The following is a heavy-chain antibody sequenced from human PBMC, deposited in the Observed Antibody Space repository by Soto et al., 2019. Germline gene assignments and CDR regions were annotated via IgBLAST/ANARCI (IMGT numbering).Heavy chain of an antibody. CDR3: ARQIYDSDTGPNFQYYFDS. J-gene: IGHJ4*02. D-gene: IGHD3-22*01. CDR1: GYSFAGYW. Sequence: LKISCRGSGYSFAGYWITWVRQKPGKGLEWMGRIDPSDSQTYYSPSFRGHVTISVTKSITTVFLQWSSLRASDTAMYYCARQIYDSDTGPNFQYYFDSWGQGTPVTVSS. V-gene: IGHV5-10-1*01. CDR2: IDPSDSQT.